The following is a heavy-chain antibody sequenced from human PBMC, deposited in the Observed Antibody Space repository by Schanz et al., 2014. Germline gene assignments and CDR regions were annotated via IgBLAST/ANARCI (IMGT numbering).Heavy chain of an antibody. CDR3: AATTILAD. D-gene: IGHD3-3*01. CDR2: ISYEGSKK. CDR1: GFNFRNYW. Sequence: GQLVESGGGLVQPGGSLRLSCVVSGFNFRNYWMSWVRQAPGKGLEWVAVISYEGSKKYYPDSVQGRFTISRDNAKSSLYLQMNSLRDEDTAVYYCAATTILADWGQGTLVAVSS. V-gene: IGHV3-30*03. J-gene: IGHJ4*02.